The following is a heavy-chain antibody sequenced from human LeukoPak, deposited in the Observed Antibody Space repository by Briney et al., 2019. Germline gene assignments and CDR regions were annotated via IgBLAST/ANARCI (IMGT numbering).Heavy chain of an antibody. CDR2: IYYSGST. CDR1: GGSLSSDY. CDR3: ARDAGYSYGFQGWFDP. Sequence: SETLSLTCTVSGGSLSSDYWSWIRQPPGKGLEWIGYIYYSGSTNYNPSLKSRVTISVDTSKNQSSLKLSSVTAADTAVYYCARDAGYSYGFQGWFDPWGQGTLVTVSS. V-gene: IGHV4-59*01. J-gene: IGHJ5*02. D-gene: IGHD5-18*01.